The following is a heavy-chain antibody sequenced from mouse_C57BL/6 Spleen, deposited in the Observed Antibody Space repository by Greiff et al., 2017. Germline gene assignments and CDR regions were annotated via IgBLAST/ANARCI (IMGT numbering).Heavy chain of an antibody. CDR3: AKDWDGGEGYFDV. CDR1: GFSLTSYG. CDR2: IWRGGST. D-gene: IGHD4-1*01. J-gene: IGHJ1*03. V-gene: IGHV2-5*01. Sequence: VKLVESGPGLVQPSQSLSITCTVSGFSLTSYGVHWVRQSPGKGLEWLGVIWRGGSTDYNAAFMSRLSITKDNSKSQVFFKMNSLQADDTAIYYCAKDWDGGEGYFDVWGTGTTVTVSS.